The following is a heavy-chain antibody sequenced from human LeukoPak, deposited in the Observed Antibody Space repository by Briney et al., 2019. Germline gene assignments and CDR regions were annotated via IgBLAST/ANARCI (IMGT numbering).Heavy chain of an antibody. CDR2: MYYSGNT. D-gene: IGHD3-10*01. CDR3: ARGLVVRGVIALNWFDP. CDR1: GDSISSSSYY. J-gene: IGHJ5*02. V-gene: IGHV4-39*01. Sequence: PSETLSLTCTVSGDSISSSSYYWGWIRQPPGKGLEWIGSMYYSGNTYYNPSLKGRVTMSVDTSKNQFSLNLSSVTAADTAVYYCARGLVVRGVIALNWFDPWGQGTLVTVSS.